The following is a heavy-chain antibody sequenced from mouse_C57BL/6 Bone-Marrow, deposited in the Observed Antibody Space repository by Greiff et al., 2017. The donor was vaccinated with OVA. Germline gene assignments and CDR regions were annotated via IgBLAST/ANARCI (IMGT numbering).Heavy chain of an antibody. CDR3: ARDHYSNEFAY. V-gene: IGHV3-6*01. Sequence: ESGPGLVKPSQSLSLTCSVTGYSITSGYYWNWIRQFPGNKLEWMGYISYDGSNNYNPSLKNRISITRDTSKNQFFLKLNSVTTEDTATYYCARDHYSNEFAYWGQGTLVTVSA. CDR1: GYSITSGYY. CDR2: ISYDGSN. J-gene: IGHJ3*01. D-gene: IGHD2-5*01.